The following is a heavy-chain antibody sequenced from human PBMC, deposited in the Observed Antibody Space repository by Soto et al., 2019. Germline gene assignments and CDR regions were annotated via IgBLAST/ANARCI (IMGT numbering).Heavy chain of an antibody. CDR2: ISYDGSNK. CDR3: AAPTIAAYGMDG. J-gene: IGHJ6*02. CDR1: GFTFSSSA. Sequence: QVQLVESGGGVVQPGRSLRLSCAASGFTFSSSAMHWVRQAPGKGLEWVAVISYDGSNKYYADSVKGRFTISRDNSKNTLYVQMNSLRAEDTAVYYCAAPTIAAYGMDGWGQGTTVTVSS. V-gene: IGHV3-30-3*01. D-gene: IGHD6-13*01.